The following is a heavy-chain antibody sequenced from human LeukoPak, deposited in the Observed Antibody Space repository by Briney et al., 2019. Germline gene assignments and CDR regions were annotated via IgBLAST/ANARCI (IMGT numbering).Heavy chain of an antibody. V-gene: IGHV1-24*01. Sequence: ASVKVSCKVSGYTLTELSMHWVRQAPGKGLEWMGGFDPEDGETIYAQKFQGRVTMTEDTSTDTAYMELSSLRSEDTAVYYCATDQAAAWSDAFDIWGQGTMVTVSS. CDR2: FDPEDGET. J-gene: IGHJ3*02. CDR3: ATDQAAAWSDAFDI. D-gene: IGHD6-25*01. CDR1: GYTLTELS.